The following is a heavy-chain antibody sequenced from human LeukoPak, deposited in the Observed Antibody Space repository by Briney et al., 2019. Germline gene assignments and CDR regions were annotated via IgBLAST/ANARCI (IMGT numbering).Heavy chain of an antibody. CDR1: GGSISSYY. V-gene: IGHV4-4*09. CDR2: IYTSGST. Sequence: SETLSLTCTVSGGSISSYYWSWIRQPPGKGLEWIGYIYTSGSTNYNPSLKSRVTISVDTSKNQFSLKLSSVTAADTAVYYCASQFYGSGSYTSVHDDYWGQGTLVTVSS. J-gene: IGHJ4*02. D-gene: IGHD3-10*01. CDR3: ASQFYGSGSYTSVHDDY.